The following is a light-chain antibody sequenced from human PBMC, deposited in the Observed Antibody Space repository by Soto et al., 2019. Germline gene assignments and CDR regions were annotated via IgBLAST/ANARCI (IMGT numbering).Light chain of an antibody. J-gene: IGKJ1*01. V-gene: IGKV3-15*01. CDR1: QSMGSN. Sequence: EIVMTQSPPTMSVSPGERATLSCRASQSMGSNVAWYQQKPGQAPRLLIYGASTRATGIPARFSGSGSGTEFTLTISSLQSEDFAVYYCQQYNNWPRTFGQGTKVDI. CDR2: GAS. CDR3: QQYNNWPRT.